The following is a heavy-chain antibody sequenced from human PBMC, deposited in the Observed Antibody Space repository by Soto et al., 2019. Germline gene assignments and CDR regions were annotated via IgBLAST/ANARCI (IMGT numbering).Heavy chain of an antibody. Sequence: SQTLSLTCAIAGDSVSSNSAAWNWVRQSPSRGLEWLGRAYYRSKWNNDYAVSVKRRITINPDTSKNQFSLQLNSVTPEDTAVYYCSRAGGDSRSWYFDYWGPGTPVTVYS. CDR1: GDSVSSNSAA. V-gene: IGHV6-1*01. CDR2: AYYRSKWNN. D-gene: IGHD6-13*01. CDR3: SRAGGDSRSWYFDY. J-gene: IGHJ4*02.